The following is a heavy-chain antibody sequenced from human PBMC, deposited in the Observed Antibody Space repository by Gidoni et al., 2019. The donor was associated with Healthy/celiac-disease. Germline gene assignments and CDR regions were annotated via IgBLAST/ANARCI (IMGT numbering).Heavy chain of an antibody. V-gene: IGHV1-69*01. Sequence: VQLVQSGAAMQKPGSLAKVSCKASVGPFSIYAISWVRQAPGQGLEWMGGIIPIFGTANYAQKFQGRVTITADESTSTAYMELSSLRSEDTAVYYCASSLGYSSSPAGYFQHWGQGTLVTVSS. J-gene: IGHJ1*01. D-gene: IGHD6-6*01. CDR3: ASSLGYSSSPAGYFQH. CDR1: VGPFSIYA. CDR2: IIPIFGTA.